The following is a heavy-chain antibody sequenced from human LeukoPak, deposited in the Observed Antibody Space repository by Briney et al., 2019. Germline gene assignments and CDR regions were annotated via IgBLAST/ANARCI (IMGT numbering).Heavy chain of an antibody. CDR1: GFTFSSYA. V-gene: IGHV3-30-3*01. CDR2: ISYDGSNK. J-gene: IGHJ4*02. CDR3: ARAPTVSQGDY. Sequence: PGGSLGLSCAASGFTFSSYAMHWVRQAPGKGLEWVAVISYDGSNKYYADSVKGRFTISRDNSKNTLYLQMNSLRAEDTAVYYCARAPTVSQGDYWGQGTLVTVSS. D-gene: IGHD4-17*01.